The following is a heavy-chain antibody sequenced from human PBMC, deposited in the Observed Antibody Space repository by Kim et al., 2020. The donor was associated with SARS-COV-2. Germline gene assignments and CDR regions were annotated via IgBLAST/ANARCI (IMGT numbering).Heavy chain of an antibody. CDR3: ARGGDYGSRNFFDY. J-gene: IGHJ4*01. D-gene: IGHD3-10*01. Sequence: DADSVMGRMINSRDNPKNTVYLQMNTLRGEDTAIYYCARGGDYGSRNFFDYWGHGTLVTVSS. V-gene: IGHV3-53*01.